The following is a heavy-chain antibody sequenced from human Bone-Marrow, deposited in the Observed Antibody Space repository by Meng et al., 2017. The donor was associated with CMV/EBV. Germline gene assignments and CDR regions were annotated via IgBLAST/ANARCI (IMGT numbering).Heavy chain of an antibody. CDR3: ARGECSGVSCYSHYYYGMDV. D-gene: IGHD2-15*01. V-gene: IGHV3-30-3*01. CDR2: ISYDGSKK. Sequence: GESLKISCAASGFTFSTYAMHWVRQAPGKGLEWVGVISYDGSKKYYADSVKGRFTISRDDYKNTLYLQMNSLRGEDTAVYYCARGECSGVSCYSHYYYGMDVWGQGTTVTVSS. CDR1: GFTFSTYA. J-gene: IGHJ6*02.